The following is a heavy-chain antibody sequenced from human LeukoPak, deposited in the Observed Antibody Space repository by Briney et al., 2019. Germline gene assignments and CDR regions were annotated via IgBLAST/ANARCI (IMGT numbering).Heavy chain of an antibody. D-gene: IGHD2-21*02. CDR2: INPSGGST. CDR3: ARDHGVVTAIHFRPVPHNWFDP. CDR1: GYTFTSYA. Sequence: ASVKVSCKASGYTFTSYAMNWVRQAPGQGLEWMGIINPSGGSTSYAQKFQGRVTMTRDMSTSTVYMELSSLRSEDTAVYYCARDHGVVTAIHFRPVPHNWFDPWGQGTLVTVSS. J-gene: IGHJ5*02. V-gene: IGHV1-46*01.